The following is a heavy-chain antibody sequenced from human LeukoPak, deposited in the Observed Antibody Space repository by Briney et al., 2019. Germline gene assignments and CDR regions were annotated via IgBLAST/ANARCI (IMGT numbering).Heavy chain of an antibody. D-gene: IGHD3-16*01. CDR1: GGSFSGYY. J-gene: IGHJ4*02. V-gene: IGHV4-59*01. CDR3: ARGDYGSPLGAFDY. Sequence: SETLSLTCAVYGGSFSGYYWSWIRQPPGKGLEWIGYIYYSGSTNYNPSLKSRVTISVDTSKNQFSLKLSSVTAADTAVYYCARGDYGSPLGAFDYWGQGTLVTVSS. CDR2: IYYSGST.